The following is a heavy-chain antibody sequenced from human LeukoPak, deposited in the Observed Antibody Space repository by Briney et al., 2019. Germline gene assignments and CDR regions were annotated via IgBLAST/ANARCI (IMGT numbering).Heavy chain of an antibody. Sequence: PGGSLRLSCAASGFTFSSFSMNWVRQAPGKGLEWVSYISSSRSAIYYADSVKGRSAISRDNAKNSLILQMNSLRDEDTAVYYCARIVSGKSFDYWGQGTLVTVSS. CDR2: ISSSRSAI. V-gene: IGHV3-48*02. CDR1: GFTFSSFS. J-gene: IGHJ4*02. CDR3: ARIVSGKSFDY. D-gene: IGHD6-19*01.